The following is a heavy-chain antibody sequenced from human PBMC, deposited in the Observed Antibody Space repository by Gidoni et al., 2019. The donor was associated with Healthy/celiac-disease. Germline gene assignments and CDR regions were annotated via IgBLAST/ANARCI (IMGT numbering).Heavy chain of an antibody. CDR1: GFPFSTAW. J-gene: IGHJ4*02. D-gene: IGHD2-15*01. CDR3: TTLLHCSGGSCYSD. Sequence: EVQPVESGGGLVKPGGSLRLSCAASGFPFSTAWMGWVRQAPGKGLEWVGRIKSKTDGGTTDYAAPVKGRFTISRDDSKNTLYLQMNSLKTEDTAVFYCTTLLHCSGGSCYSDWGQGTLVTVSS. V-gene: IGHV3-15*01. CDR2: IKSKTDGGTT.